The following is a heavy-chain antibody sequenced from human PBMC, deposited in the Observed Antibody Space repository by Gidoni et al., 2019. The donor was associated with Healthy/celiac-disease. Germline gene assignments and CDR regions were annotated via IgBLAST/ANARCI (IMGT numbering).Heavy chain of an antibody. Sequence: QVQLQQWGAGLLKPSETLSLTCAVYGGSFSGYYWSWIRQPPGKGLEWIGEINHSGSTNYNPSLKSRVTISVDTSKNQFSLKLSSVTAADTAVYYCARVRVVPAAIGFDPWGQGTLVTVSS. V-gene: IGHV4-34*01. J-gene: IGHJ5*02. CDR2: INHSGST. CDR1: GGSFSGYY. CDR3: ARVRVVPAAIGFDP. D-gene: IGHD2-2*02.